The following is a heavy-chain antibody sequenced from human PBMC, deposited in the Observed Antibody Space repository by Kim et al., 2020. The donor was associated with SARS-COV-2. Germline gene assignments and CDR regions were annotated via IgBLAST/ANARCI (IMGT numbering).Heavy chain of an antibody. CDR1: GYTFTSYA. Sequence: ASVKVSCKASGYTFTSYAMHWVRQAPGQRLEWMGWINAGNGNTKYSQKFQGRVTITRDTSASTAYMELSSLRSEDTAVYYCARVGGSYSSGCSPPFDYWGQGTLVTVSS. J-gene: IGHJ4*02. V-gene: IGHV1-3*01. CDR2: INAGNGNT. CDR3: ARVGGSYSSGCSPPFDY. D-gene: IGHD6-19*01.